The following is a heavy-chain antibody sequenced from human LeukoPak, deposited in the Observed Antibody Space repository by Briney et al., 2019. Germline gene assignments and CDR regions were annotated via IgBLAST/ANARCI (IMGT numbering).Heavy chain of an antibody. J-gene: IGHJ4*02. D-gene: IGHD6-13*01. CDR2: IIPIFGTA. Sequence: ASVKVSCKASGGTFSSYAISWVRQAPGQGLEWMGGIIPIFGTANYAQKFQGRVTITADESTSTAYMELSSLRSEDTAVYYCAKDEIAAAGIVYWGQGTLVTVSS. CDR3: AKDEIAAAGIVY. V-gene: IGHV1-69*13. CDR1: GGTFSSYA.